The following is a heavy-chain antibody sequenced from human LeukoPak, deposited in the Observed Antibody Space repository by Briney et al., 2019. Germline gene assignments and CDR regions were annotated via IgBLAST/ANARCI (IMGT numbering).Heavy chain of an antibody. Sequence: PGGSLRLSCAASGFTVSSNYMSWVRQAPGKGLEWVSVIYSGGSTYYADSVKGRFTISRDNSKNTLYLQMNSLRAEDTAVYYCARERRNPQTYYYDSSPFDPWGQGTLVTVSS. CDR1: GFTVSSNY. CDR3: ARERRNPQTYYYDSSPFDP. V-gene: IGHV3-66*01. D-gene: IGHD3-22*01. J-gene: IGHJ5*02. CDR2: IYSGGST.